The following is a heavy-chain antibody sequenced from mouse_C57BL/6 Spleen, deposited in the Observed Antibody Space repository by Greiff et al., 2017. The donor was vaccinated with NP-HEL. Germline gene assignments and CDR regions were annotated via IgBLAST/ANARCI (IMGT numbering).Heavy chain of an antibody. Sequence: VQLQQSGAELVMPGASVKLSCKASGYTFTSYWMHWVKQRPGQGLEWIGEIDPSDSYTNYNQKFKGKSTLTVDISSSTSYMQLSSLTSEDSAVYYCARRSHTTLLATYYFDYWGQGTTLTVSS. CDR1: GYTFTSYW. CDR3: ARRSHTTLLATYYFDY. CDR2: IDPSDSYT. J-gene: IGHJ2*01. V-gene: IGHV1-69*01. D-gene: IGHD1-1*01.